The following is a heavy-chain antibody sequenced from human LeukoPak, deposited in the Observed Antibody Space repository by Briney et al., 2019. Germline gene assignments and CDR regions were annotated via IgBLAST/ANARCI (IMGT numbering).Heavy chain of an antibody. CDR2: ISSSGSTI. CDR3: AKAEVVAIATRFDY. V-gene: IGHV3-11*01. CDR1: GFTFSDYY. Sequence: PGGSLRLSCAASGFTFSDYYMSWIRQAPGKGLEWVSYISSSGSTIYYADSVKGRFIISRDNSKNTLYLQMNSLRAEDTAVYYCAKAEVVAIATRFDYWGQGTLVTVSS. J-gene: IGHJ4*02. D-gene: IGHD2-15*01.